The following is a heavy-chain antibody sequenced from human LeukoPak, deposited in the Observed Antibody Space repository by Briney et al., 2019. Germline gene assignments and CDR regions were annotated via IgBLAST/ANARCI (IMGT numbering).Heavy chain of an antibody. D-gene: IGHD3-22*01. CDR2: ISSSSSYI. CDR1: GFTFSSYS. CDR3: AREESGYYYNPFDY. Sequence: PGGSLRLSCAASGFTFSSYSMNWVRQAPGKGLEWVSFISSSSSYIYYADSVKGRFTISRDNAKNSLYLQMNSLRAEDTAVYYCAREESGYYYNPFDYWGQGTLVTVSS. J-gene: IGHJ4*02. V-gene: IGHV3-21*01.